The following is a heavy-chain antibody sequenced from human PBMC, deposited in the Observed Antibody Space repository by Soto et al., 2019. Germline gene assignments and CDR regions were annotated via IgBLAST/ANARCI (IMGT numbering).Heavy chain of an antibody. J-gene: IGHJ6*02. CDR3: ASGLGYCSGGSCYVETYYYYYGMDV. V-gene: IGHV1-69*13. CDR1: GGTFSSYA. D-gene: IGHD2-15*01. Sequence: GASVKVSCKASGGTFSSYAISWVRQAPGHGLAWMGGIIPIFGTANYAQKFQGRVTLTADESTSTAYMELSSLRSEDTAVYYCASGLGYCSGGSCYVETYYYYYGMDVWGQGTTVTVSS. CDR2: IIPIFGTA.